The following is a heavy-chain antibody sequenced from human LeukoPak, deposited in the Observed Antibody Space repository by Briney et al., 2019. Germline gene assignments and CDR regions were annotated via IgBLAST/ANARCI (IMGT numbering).Heavy chain of an antibody. J-gene: IGHJ4*02. Sequence: GGSLRLSCAASGLTVSSNYMTWLRQAPRKGLEWVSIIYSGGNTCYADSVKGRFAISRDNSKNTVYLQMNSLRAEDTAVYYCVNLPGGGYWGQGTLVTVSS. D-gene: IGHD7-27*01. CDR1: GLTVSSNY. CDR3: VNLPGGGY. CDR2: IYSGGNT. V-gene: IGHV3-66*02.